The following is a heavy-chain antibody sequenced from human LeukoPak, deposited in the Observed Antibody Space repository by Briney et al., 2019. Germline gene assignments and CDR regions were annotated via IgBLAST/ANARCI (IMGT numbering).Heavy chain of an antibody. D-gene: IGHD2-15*01. CDR2: IWYDGSNK. V-gene: IGHV3-33*01. J-gene: IGHJ6*04. CDR3: ARDGTYCSGGSCDYYGMDV. CDR1: EFTFSSYG. Sequence: PGGSLRLSCAASEFTFSSYGMHWVRQAPGKGLEWVAVIWYDGSNKYYADSVKGRFTISRDNSKNTLYLQMNSLRAEDTAVYYCARDGTYCSGGSCDYYGMDVWGKGTTVTVSS.